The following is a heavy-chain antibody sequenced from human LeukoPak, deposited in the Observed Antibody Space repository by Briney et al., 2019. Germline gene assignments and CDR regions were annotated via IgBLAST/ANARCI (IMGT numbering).Heavy chain of an antibody. CDR1: GFTFSSYA. CDR3: ARSAQLLWFGELLGGSDYYFDY. Sequence: PGGSLRLSCAASGFTFSSYAMSWVRQAPGKGLEWVSGISGSDGSTNYADSVKGRFTISRDNAKNSLYLQMNSLRAEDTAVYYCARSAQLLWFGELLGGSDYYFDYWGQGTLVTVSS. CDR2: ISGSDGST. V-gene: IGHV3-23*01. D-gene: IGHD3-10*01. J-gene: IGHJ4*02.